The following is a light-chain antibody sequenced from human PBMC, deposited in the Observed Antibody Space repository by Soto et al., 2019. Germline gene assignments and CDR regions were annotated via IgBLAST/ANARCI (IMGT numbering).Light chain of an antibody. V-gene: IGLV2-14*02. Sequence: QSALTQPASVSGSPGQSITISCTGTSSDIGTYNLVSWYQHYPGKAPKLMIYEGIKRPSGVSNRFSGSKSGSTASLIISRLQTEDEADYYCVSYTSSTTYVFGTGTKLTVL. CDR3: VSYTSSTTYV. J-gene: IGLJ1*01. CDR2: EGI. CDR1: SSDIGTYNL.